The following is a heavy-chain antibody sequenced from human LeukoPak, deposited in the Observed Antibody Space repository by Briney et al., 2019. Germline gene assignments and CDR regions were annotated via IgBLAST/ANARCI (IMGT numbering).Heavy chain of an antibody. Sequence: SETLSLTCTVSGGSISSGGYYWSWIRQHPGKGLEWIGYIYYSGSTYYNPSLKSRVTISVDTSKNQFSLKLSSVTAADTAAYYCARDRAATPGRIDYWGQGTLVTVSS. CDR2: IYYSGST. D-gene: IGHD6-25*01. V-gene: IGHV4-31*03. CDR3: ARDRAATPGRIDY. J-gene: IGHJ4*02. CDR1: GGSISSGGYY.